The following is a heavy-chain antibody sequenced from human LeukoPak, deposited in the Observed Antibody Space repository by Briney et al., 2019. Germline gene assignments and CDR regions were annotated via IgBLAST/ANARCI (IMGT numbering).Heavy chain of an antibody. CDR1: GFTFDDYT. V-gene: IGHV3-30*02. CDR3: ARLSSHYGDYKVDP. D-gene: IGHD4-17*01. J-gene: IGHJ5*02. Sequence: GGSLRLSCAASGFTFDDYTMHWVRQAPGKGLEWVAFIRYDGSNKYYADSAKGRFTISRDNSKNTLYLQMNSLRAEDTAVYYCARLSSHYGDYKVDPWGQGTLVTVSS. CDR2: IRYDGSNK.